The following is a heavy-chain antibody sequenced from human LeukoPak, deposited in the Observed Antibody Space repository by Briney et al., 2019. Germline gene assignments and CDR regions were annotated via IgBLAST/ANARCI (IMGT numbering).Heavy chain of an antibody. CDR2: IGTAGDT. D-gene: IGHD3-16*01. J-gene: IGHJ3*02. V-gene: IGHV3-13*01. CDR1: GFTFSSYD. CDR3: ARGALRYYDWGDAFDI. Sequence: PGGSLRLSCAASGFTFSSYDMPWVRHATGKGLEWVSAIGTAGDTYYPGSVKGRFTISRENAKNSLYLQMNSLRAGDTAVYYCARGALRYYDWGDAFDIWGQGTMVTVSS.